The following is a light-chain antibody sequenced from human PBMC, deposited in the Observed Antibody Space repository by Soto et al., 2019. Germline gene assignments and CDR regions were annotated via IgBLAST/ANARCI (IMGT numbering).Light chain of an antibody. J-gene: IGLJ2*01. V-gene: IGLV2-14*03. CDR2: DVS. CDR1: SSDVGGYNY. CDR3: SSYTSSSTLV. Sequence: QSALTQPASVSGSPGQSITLSCTETSSDVGGYNYVSWYQQHPGKAPKLMIYDVSNRPSGVSNRFSGSKSGNTASLTISGLQAEDEADYYCSSYTSSSTLVFGGGTKLTVL.